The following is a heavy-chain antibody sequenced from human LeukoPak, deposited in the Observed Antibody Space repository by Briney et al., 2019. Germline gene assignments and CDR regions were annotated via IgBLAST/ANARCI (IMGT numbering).Heavy chain of an antibody. CDR1: GFTFSSYW. V-gene: IGHV3-7*01. CDR2: IKQDGSEK. D-gene: IGHD3-10*01. Sequence: PGGSLRLSCAASGFTFSSYWMSWVRQAPGKGLEWVANIKQDGSEKYYVDSVKGRFTISRDNAKNSLYLQMNSLRAEDTAVYYCARGIFGYYYYMDVWGKGTTVTVSS. CDR3: ARGIFGYYYYMDV. J-gene: IGHJ6*03.